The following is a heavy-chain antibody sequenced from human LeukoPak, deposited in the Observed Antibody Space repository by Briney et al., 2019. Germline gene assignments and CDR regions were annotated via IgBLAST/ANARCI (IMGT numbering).Heavy chain of an antibody. CDR1: GGSFSGYY. CDR2: INHSGST. D-gene: IGHD2-15*01. V-gene: IGHV4-34*01. CDR3: AREYCSGGSRYRGRFDY. J-gene: IGHJ4*02. Sequence: SETLSLTCAVYGGSFSGYYWSWIRQPPGKGLEWIGEINHSGSTNYNPSLKSRVTISVDTSKNQFSLKLSSVTAADTAVYYCAREYCSGGSRYRGRFDYWGQGTLVTVSS.